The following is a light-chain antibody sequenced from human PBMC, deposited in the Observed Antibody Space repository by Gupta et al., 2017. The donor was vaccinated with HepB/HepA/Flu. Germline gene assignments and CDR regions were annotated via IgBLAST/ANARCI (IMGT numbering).Light chain of an antibody. J-gene: IGLJ2*01. CDR3: AAWDDSLNGVV. V-gene: IGLV1-36*01. CDR1: TCNIGNNA. Sequence: QSVLAQPPSVSEAPRQRVTISCSGGTCNIGNNAVNWYQHLPGEAPKLLIYYDDLLASGVSYRLSGSKSGTSASLAISGLQSEDEADYYCAAWDDSLNGVVFGGGTKLTVL. CDR2: YDD.